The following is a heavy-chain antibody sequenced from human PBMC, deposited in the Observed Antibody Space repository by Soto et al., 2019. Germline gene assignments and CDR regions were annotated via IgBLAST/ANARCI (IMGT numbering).Heavy chain of an antibody. CDR2: ITRSGST. D-gene: IGHD3-10*02. V-gene: IGHV4-34*01. CDR1: GGSFSPYY. CDR3: EIGGKSVMFMQGYYFDY. J-gene: IGHJ4*02. Sequence: QVQLHQWGAGLLQPSETLSLTCGVYGGSFSPYYWSWIRQPPGKGLEWIGEITRSGSTNYNPSLQSRVTISVDTSKNQFSLKFTSVTAADTAVYYCEIGGKSVMFMQGYYFDYWGQGTLVTVSS.